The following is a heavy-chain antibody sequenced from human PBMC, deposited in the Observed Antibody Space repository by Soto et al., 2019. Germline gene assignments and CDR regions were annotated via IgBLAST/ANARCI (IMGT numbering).Heavy chain of an antibody. CDR1: GYTFTGYY. V-gene: IGHV1-2*04. CDR2: INPNSGGT. Sequence: ASVKVSCKASGYTFTGYYMHWVRQAPGQGLEWMGWINPNSGGTNYAQKFQGWVTMTRDTSISTAYMELSRLRSDDTAVYYCARARGIAAAGTEWAYWGQGTLVTVSS. D-gene: IGHD6-13*01. CDR3: ARARGIAAAGTEWAY. J-gene: IGHJ4*02.